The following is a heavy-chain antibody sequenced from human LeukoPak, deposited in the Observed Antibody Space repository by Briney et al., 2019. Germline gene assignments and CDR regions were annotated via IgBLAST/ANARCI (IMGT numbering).Heavy chain of an antibody. CDR2: SSGSGGST. CDR1: GFTFSSYA. CDR3: AKSGGYSYIENFDY. J-gene: IGHJ4*02. D-gene: IGHD5-18*01. V-gene: IGHV3-23*01. Sequence: GGSLRLSCAASGFTFSSYAMNWVRQAPGKGLEWVSGSSGSGGSTYYADSVKGRFTMSRDNSKNTLYLQMNSLRAEDTAVYYCAKSGGYSYIENFDYWGQGTLVTVSS.